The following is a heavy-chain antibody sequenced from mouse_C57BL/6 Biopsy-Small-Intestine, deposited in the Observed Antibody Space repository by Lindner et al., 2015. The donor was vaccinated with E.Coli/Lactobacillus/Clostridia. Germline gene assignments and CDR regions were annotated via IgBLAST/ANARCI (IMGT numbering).Heavy chain of an antibody. V-gene: IGHV1-80*01. CDR1: GYTFTSYW. CDR3: ARDSVDY. J-gene: IGHJ2*01. Sequence: VQLQESGAELVMPGASVKLSCKASGYTFTSYWMHWVKQRPGKGLEWIGQIYPGDGDTNYNGKFKGKATLTADISSSTAYMQLSSLTSEDSAVYFCARDSVDYWGQGTTLTVSS. CDR2: IYPGDGDT.